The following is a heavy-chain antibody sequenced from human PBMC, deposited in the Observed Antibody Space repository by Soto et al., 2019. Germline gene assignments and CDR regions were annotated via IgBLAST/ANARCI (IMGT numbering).Heavy chain of an antibody. CDR2: IFPSGTI. Sequence: PSETLSLTCGVSGGSLSGATYSWNWIRQPPGKRLGWIGYIFPSGTIYYNPSLKSRVTISIDVSKNQFSLSLRSLTAADTAVYYGARSREFDYLSQRTLVTLCS. CDR3: ARSREFDY. CDR1: GGSLSGATYS. J-gene: IGHJ4*02. V-gene: IGHV4-30-2*01.